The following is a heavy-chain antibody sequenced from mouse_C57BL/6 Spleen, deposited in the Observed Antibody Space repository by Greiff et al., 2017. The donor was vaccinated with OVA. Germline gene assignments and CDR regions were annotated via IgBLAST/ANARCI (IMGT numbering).Heavy chain of an antibody. CDR3: ARHSPYYDYYAMDY. J-gene: IGHJ4*01. Sequence: EVKLVESGGGLVQPGGSLKLSCAASGFTFSDYYMYWVRQTPEKRLEWVAYISNGGGSTYYPDTVKGRFTISRDNAKNTLYLQMSRLKSEDTAMYYCARHSPYYDYYAMDYWGQGTSVTVSS. CDR1: GFTFSDYY. D-gene: IGHD2-10*01. V-gene: IGHV5-12*01. CDR2: ISNGGGST.